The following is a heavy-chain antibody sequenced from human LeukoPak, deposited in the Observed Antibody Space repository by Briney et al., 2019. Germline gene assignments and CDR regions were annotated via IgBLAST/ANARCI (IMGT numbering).Heavy chain of an antibody. CDR1: GFTFSDHH. Sequence: GGSLRLSCAASGFTFSDHHMDWVRPAPGKGLEWVGRSRNKANSYTTDYAASVKGRFTISRDDSKNSLYLQLNSLKTEDTAVYYCTVSPGALDVWGHGTTVTVSS. D-gene: IGHD3-10*01. CDR2: SRNKANSYTT. CDR3: TVSPGALDV. J-gene: IGHJ6*02. V-gene: IGHV3-72*01.